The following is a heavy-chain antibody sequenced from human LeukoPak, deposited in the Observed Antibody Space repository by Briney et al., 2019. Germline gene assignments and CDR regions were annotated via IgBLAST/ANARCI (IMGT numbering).Heavy chain of an antibody. CDR2: ISYDGSNK. Sequence: GGSLGLSCAASGFTFSSYGMHWVRQAPGKGLEWVAVISYDGSNKYYADSVKGRFTISRDNSKNTLYLQMNSLRAEDTAVYYCANAGSGSYYVYGMDVWGQGTTVTVSS. J-gene: IGHJ6*02. CDR1: GFTFSSYG. V-gene: IGHV3-30*18. D-gene: IGHD3-10*01. CDR3: ANAGSGSYYVYGMDV.